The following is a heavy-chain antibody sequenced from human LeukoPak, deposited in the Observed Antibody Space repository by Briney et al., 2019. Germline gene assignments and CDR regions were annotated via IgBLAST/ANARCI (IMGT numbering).Heavy chain of an antibody. CDR3: VGWVGH. D-gene: IGHD3-10*01. CDR1: GLTLSTNF. CDR2: IYSGGNT. Sequence: QPAESLRLSCAASGLTLSTNFMSWVRQAPGKGLEWVSIIYSGGNTYYADSVKGRFTISRDNSKNTLYLQMNSLRAEDTAVFYCVGWVGHWGQGTLVTVSS. V-gene: IGHV3-53*01. J-gene: IGHJ4*02.